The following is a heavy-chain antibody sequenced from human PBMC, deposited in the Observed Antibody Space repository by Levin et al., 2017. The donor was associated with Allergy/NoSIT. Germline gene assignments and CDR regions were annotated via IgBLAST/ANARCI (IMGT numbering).Heavy chain of an antibody. Sequence: GESLKISCKASEYRISTYWISWVRQMPGKGLEWMGRVDPTDSYTNYSPSFQGHVTISADKSINNAYLHWSSPKASDTATYYCATRLPHVDDAFAIWGRGTAVTVSS. J-gene: IGHJ3*02. CDR3: ATRLPHVDDAFAI. CDR1: EYRISTYW. CDR2: VDPTDSYT. V-gene: IGHV5-10-1*01.